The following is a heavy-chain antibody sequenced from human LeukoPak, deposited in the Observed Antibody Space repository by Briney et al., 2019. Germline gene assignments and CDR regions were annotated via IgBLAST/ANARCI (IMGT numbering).Heavy chain of an antibody. V-gene: IGHV1-2*02. CDR2: INPNIGAT. J-gene: IGHJ4*02. D-gene: IGHD1-14*01. Sequence: ASVKVSCKASGYTFTVYFMHWVRQAPGQGLEWMGWINPNIGATKYARKFQGRVTMTRDTSISTAYMVLSRLRSDDTAVYCCARGQLTDDLDYWGQGTLVTVSS. CDR1: GYTFTVYF. CDR3: ARGQLTDDLDY.